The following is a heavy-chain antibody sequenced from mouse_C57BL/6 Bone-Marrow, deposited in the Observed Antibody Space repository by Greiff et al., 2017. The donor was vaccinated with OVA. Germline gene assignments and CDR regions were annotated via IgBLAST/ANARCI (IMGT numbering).Heavy chain of an antibody. V-gene: IGHV5-17*01. CDR1: GFTFSDYG. CDR2: ISSGSSTI. Sequence: DVMLVESGGGLVKPGGSLKLSCAASGFTFSDYGMHWVRQAPEKGLEWVAYISSGSSTIYYADTVKGRFTISRDNAKNTLFLQMTSLRSEDTAMYYCARVRESTMITTSYFDYWGQGTTLTVSS. D-gene: IGHD2-4*01. CDR3: ARVRESTMITTSYFDY. J-gene: IGHJ2*01.